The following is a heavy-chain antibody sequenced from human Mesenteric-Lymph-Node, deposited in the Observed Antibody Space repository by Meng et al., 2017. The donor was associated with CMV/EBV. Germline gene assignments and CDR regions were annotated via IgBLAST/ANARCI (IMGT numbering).Heavy chain of an antibody. CDR3: AKETIAARPGTYYYYGMDV. V-gene: IGHV3-9*01. J-gene: IGHJ6*02. Sequence: SLKISCAASGFTFDDYGMHWVRQALGKGLEWVSGISWNSGTIVYADSVKGRFTISRDNAKNSLYLQMNSLRAEDTALYYCAKETIAARPGTYYYYGMDVWGQGTTVTVSS. D-gene: IGHD6-6*01. CDR1: GFTFDDYG. CDR2: ISWNSGTI.